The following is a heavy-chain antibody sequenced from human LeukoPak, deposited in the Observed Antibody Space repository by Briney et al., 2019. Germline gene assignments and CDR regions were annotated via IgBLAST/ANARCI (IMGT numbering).Heavy chain of an antibody. CDR3: AKGPTNGQAFDY. Sequence: GGSLRLSCAASGFTFSSYGMHWVRQAPGKGLEWVAVISYDGSNNYYADSVKGRFTISRDNSKNTLFLQMNSLRAEDTAVYYCAKGPTNGQAFDYWGQGTLVSVSS. V-gene: IGHV3-30*18. D-gene: IGHD2-8*01. CDR1: GFTFSSYG. CDR2: ISYDGSNN. J-gene: IGHJ4*02.